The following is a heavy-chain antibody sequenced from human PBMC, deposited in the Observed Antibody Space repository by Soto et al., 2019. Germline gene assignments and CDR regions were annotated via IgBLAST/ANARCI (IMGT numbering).Heavy chain of an antibody. CDR3: ATATGVQGDYFDY. D-gene: IGHD3-10*01. CDR2: ISGSGGNT. V-gene: IGHV3-23*01. CDR1: GLTFSSHA. Sequence: GGSLRLSCAASGLTFSSHAMSWVRQAPGKGLEWVSGISGSGGNTFYADSVKGRFTISRDNSKNTLYLQMNTLRAEDTAVYYCATATGVQGDYFDYWGQGTQVTVSS. J-gene: IGHJ4*02.